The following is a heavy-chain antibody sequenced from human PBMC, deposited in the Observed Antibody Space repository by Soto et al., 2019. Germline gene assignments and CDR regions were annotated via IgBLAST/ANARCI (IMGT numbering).Heavy chain of an antibody. CDR3: TRASSLDFDF. V-gene: IGHV3-49*04. CDR1: GFTFGDYA. J-gene: IGHJ4*02. D-gene: IGHD3-16*01. CDR2: IRRNAYGGTT. Sequence: GGSLRLSCTTSGFTFGDYALSWVRQAPGKGLEWVGSIRRNAYGGTTDYAASVKGRYPISRDDSKSIAYLQMNSLRTEDTALYYCTRASSLDFDFWGQGTLVTVSS.